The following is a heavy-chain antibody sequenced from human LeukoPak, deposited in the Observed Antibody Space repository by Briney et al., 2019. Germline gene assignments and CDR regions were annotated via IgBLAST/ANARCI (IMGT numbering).Heavy chain of an antibody. V-gene: IGHV4-39*01. CDR1: GGSISSSSYY. Sequence: SETLSLTCTVSGGSISSSSYYWGWIRQPPGKGLEWIGSIYYSGSTYYNPSLKSRVTISVDTSKNQFSLKLSSVTAADTAVYYCARGPYAWGYIDYWGQGTLVTVSS. CDR3: ARGPYAWGYIDY. D-gene: IGHD7-27*01. CDR2: IYYSGST. J-gene: IGHJ4*02.